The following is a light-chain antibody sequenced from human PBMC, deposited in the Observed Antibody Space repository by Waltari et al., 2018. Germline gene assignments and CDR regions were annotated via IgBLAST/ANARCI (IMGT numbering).Light chain of an antibody. CDR3: QQYYFTPYT. CDR1: QGISNS. Sequence: DIQMTQSPSSLSESVGDRVTITCRASQGISNSLAWYQQKPGKAPKLLLYGASRLESGVPPRFSGSGSGTDYTLTISSLQPDDFATYYCQQYYFTPYTFGQGTKLDIK. V-gene: IGKV1-NL1*01. J-gene: IGKJ2*01. CDR2: GAS.